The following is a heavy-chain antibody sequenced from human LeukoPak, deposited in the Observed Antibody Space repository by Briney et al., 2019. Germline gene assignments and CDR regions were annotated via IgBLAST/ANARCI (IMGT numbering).Heavy chain of an antibody. CDR1: GFTFSSYA. D-gene: IGHD6-19*01. CDR2: IGGGGRST. Sequence: PGGSPRLSCAASGFTFSSYAMSWVRQTPGRGLEWVSTIGGGGRSTYYADSVKGRFTISRDNSKNTLYLQMNSLRAEDTAVYYCAKTPYSSGWTNWFDPWGQGTLVTVSS. J-gene: IGHJ5*02. V-gene: IGHV3-23*01. CDR3: AKTPYSSGWTNWFDP.